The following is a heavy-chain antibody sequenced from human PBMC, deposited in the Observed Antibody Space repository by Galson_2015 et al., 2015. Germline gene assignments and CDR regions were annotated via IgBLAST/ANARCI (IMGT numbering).Heavy chain of an antibody. V-gene: IGHV3-74*01. CDR2: INSDGSST. CDR3: ARGTPNYYYYYGMDV. J-gene: IGHJ6*02. D-gene: IGHD2-2*01. Sequence: MGWVRQAPGKGLVWVSRINSDGSSTSYADSVKGRFTISRDNAKNTLYLQMNSLRAEDTAVYYCARGTPNYYYYYGMDVWGQGTTVTVSS.